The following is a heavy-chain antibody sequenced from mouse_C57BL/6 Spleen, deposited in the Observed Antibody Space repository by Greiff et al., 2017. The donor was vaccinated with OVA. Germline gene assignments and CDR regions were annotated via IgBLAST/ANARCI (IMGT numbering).Heavy chain of an antibody. CDR3: ARKYYYGSSDY. CDR2: ISPGSGST. D-gene: IGHD1-1*01. Sequence: QVQLQQPGPELVKPGASVKISCKASGYTFTDYYIHWVKQRPGQGLEWIGWISPGSGSTYYNEKFKGKAKLTVDKSSSSAYMLLSSLTSEDSAVYFCARKYYYGSSDYWGQGTTLTVSS. CDR1: GYTFTDYY. V-gene: IGHV1-75*01. J-gene: IGHJ2*01.